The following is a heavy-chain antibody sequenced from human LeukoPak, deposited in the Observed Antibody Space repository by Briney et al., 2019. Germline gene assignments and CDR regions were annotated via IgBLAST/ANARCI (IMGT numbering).Heavy chain of an antibody. CDR2: MNPNSGNT. V-gene: IGHV1-8*02. D-gene: IGHD6-13*01. Sequence: ASVKVSCKASGYTFTSYGISWVRQAPGQGLEWMGWMNPNSGNTGYAQKFQGRVTMTRNTSISTAYMELSSLRSEDTAVYYCAREGSAAAAWGQGTLVTVSS. CDR1: GYTFTSYG. J-gene: IGHJ5*02. CDR3: AREGSAAAA.